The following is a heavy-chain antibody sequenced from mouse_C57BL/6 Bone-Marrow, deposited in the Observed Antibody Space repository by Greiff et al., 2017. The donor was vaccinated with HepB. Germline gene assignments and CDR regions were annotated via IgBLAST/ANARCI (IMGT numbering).Heavy chain of an antibody. CDR3: TRDHYYDLHYFDY. D-gene: IGHD2-4*01. CDR2: ISSGGDYI. CDR1: GFTFSSYA. V-gene: IGHV5-9-1*02. Sequence: EVKLMESGEGLVKPGGSLKLSCAASGFTFSSYAMSWVRQTPEKRLEWVAYISSGGDYIYYADTVKGRFTISRDNARNTLYLQMSSLKSEDTAMYYCTRDHYYDLHYFDYWGQGTTLTVSS. J-gene: IGHJ2*01.